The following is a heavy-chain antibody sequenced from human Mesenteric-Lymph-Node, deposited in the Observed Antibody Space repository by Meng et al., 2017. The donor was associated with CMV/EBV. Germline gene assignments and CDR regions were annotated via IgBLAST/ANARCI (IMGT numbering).Heavy chain of an antibody. D-gene: IGHD2-2*02. CDR1: GFTFSSYA. CDR3: AKVWGGYCSRTTCYSPYYYYGMDV. Sequence: GESLKISCAASGFTFSSYAMSWVRQAPGKGLEWVSAISGSGDSTYYADSVKGRFTISRDNSKNMLYLQMNSLRAEDTAVYYCAKVWGGYCSRTTCYSPYYYYGMDVWGQGTTVTVSS. V-gene: IGHV3-23*01. CDR2: ISGSGDST. J-gene: IGHJ6*02.